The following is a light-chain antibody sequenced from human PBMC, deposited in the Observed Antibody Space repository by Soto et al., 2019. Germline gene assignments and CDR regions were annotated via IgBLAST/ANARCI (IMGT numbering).Light chain of an antibody. J-gene: IGKJ1*01. CDR2: KAS. CDR1: QTISSW. Sequence: DIQMTQSPSTLSGSVGDRVTITCRASQTISSWLAWYQQKPGKAPKLLIYKASTLKSGVPSRFSGSGSGTEFTLNISSLQHDEFATYYCQHYNSYSEAFGQGTKVELK. V-gene: IGKV1-5*03. CDR3: QHYNSYSEA.